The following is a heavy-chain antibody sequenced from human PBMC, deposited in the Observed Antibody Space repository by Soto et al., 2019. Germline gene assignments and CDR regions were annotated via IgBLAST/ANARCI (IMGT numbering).Heavy chain of an antibody. J-gene: IGHJ4*02. CDR3: ATALYYYDSSGYYHFGY. CDR1: GGTFSSYA. D-gene: IGHD3-22*01. CDR2: IIPIFGTA. Sequence: SVKVSCKASGGTFSSYAISWVRQAPGQGLEWMGGIIPIFGTANYAQKFQGRVTITADESASTAYMELSSLRSEDTAVYYCATALYYYDSSGYYHFGYWGQGTLVTVSS. V-gene: IGHV1-69*13.